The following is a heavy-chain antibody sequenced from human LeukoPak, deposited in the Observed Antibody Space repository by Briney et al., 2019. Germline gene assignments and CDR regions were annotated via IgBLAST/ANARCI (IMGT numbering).Heavy chain of an antibody. CDR2: ISGSGGST. Sequence: GESLRLSCAAPGFTFSSFAMSWVRQAPGKGLEWVSDISGSGGSTYYADSVKGRFTISRDNPKNTLYLQMNSLRAEDTAVYYCAKVGYCSSTSCPNDYWGQGTLVTVSS. D-gene: IGHD2-2*01. CDR3: AKVGYCSSTSCPNDY. J-gene: IGHJ4*02. V-gene: IGHV3-23*01. CDR1: GFTFSSFA.